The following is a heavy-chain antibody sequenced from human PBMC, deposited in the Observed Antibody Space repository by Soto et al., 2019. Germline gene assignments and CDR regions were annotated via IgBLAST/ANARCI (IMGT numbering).Heavy chain of an antibody. D-gene: IGHD3-22*01. V-gene: IGHV1-18*04. Sequence: GASVKVSCKASGYTFTSYGISWVRQAPGQGLEWMGWISAYNGNTNYAQKLQGRVTMTTDTSTSTAYMELRSLRSDDTAVYYCARDRSMIVAPRGGMDVWGQGTTVTVSS. CDR2: ISAYNGNT. CDR3: ARDRSMIVAPRGGMDV. CDR1: GYTFTSYG. J-gene: IGHJ6*02.